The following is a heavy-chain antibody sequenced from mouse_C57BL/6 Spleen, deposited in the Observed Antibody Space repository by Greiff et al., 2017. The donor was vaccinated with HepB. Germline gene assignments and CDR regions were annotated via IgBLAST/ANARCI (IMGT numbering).Heavy chain of an antibody. V-gene: IGHV1-15*01. CDR1: GYTFTDYE. CDR3: ARNGYYWFDY. J-gene: IGHJ3*01. CDR2: IDPETGGT. Sequence: QVQLQQSGAELVRPGASVTLSCKASGYTFTDYEMHWVKQTPVHGLEWIGAIDPETGGTAYNQKFKGKAILTADKSSSTAYMELRSLTSDDSAVYYCARNGYYWFDYWGQGTLVTVSA. D-gene: IGHD2-3*01.